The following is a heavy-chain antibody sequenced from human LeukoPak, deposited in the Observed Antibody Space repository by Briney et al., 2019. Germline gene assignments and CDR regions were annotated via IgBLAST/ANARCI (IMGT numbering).Heavy chain of an antibody. CDR3: ARDTRVWLQPPWFDY. D-gene: IGHD5-24*01. V-gene: IGHV4-39*07. CDR2: IYYSGST. Sequence: PSETLSLTCTVSGGSISSSSYYWGWIRQPPGKGLEWIGSIYYSGSTCYNPSLKSRVTISVDTSKNQFSLKLSSVTAADTAVYYCARDTRVWLQPPWFDYWGQGTLVTVSS. CDR1: GGSISSSSYY. J-gene: IGHJ4*02.